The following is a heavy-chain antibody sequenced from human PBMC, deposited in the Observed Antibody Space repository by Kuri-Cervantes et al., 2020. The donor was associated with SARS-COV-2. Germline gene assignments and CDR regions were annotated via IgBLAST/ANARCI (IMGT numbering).Heavy chain of an antibody. J-gene: IGHJ6*03. CDR1: GFTFSSYS. CDR3: ARDFSRTIQLWPSTLYYMDV. V-gene: IGHV3-21*01. D-gene: IGHD5-18*01. Sequence: GESLKISCAASGFTFSSYSMNWVRQAPGKGLEWVSSISSSSSYIYYADSVKGRFTISRDNAKNSLYLQMNSLRAEDTAVYYCARDFSRTIQLWPSTLYYMDVWGKGTTVTVSS. CDR2: ISSSSSYI.